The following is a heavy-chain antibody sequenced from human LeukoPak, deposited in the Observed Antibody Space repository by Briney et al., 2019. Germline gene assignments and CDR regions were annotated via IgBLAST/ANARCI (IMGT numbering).Heavy chain of an antibody. CDR1: GRTFSSYW. J-gene: IGHJ5*02. D-gene: IGHD1-26*01. Sequence: GGSLRLFCAASGRTFSSYWMHWVRQAPGKGLVWVSRINSDGSSTNYADSVKGRFTISRDNAKNTLYLQMNSLRAEDTAVYYCASIVGATGGWFDPWGQGTLVTVSS. V-gene: IGHV3-74*01. CDR3: ASIVGATGGWFDP. CDR2: INSDGSST.